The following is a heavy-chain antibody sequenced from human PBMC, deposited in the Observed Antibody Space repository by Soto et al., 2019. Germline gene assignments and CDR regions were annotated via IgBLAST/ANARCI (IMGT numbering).Heavy chain of an antibody. CDR1: GVSVSSGWFY. CDR2: GSNSGTT. CDR3: ARGATVTQSDY. V-gene: IGHV4-61*01. D-gene: IGHD4-17*01. J-gene: IGHJ4*02. Sequence: QVQLQESGPGLVKPSETLSLTCSVSGVSVSSGWFYWAWIRQPPGKGLEWIGFGSNSGTTNYKPSLKSRVTISVDTSRSQISLKVNSLTAADTAVYYCARGATVTQSDYWGQGTQVTVA.